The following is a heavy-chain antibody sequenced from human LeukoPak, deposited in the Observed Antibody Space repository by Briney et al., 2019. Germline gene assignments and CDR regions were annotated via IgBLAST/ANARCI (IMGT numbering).Heavy chain of an antibody. CDR2: IYSGGST. CDR1: GFTVSSNY. Sequence: GGSLRLSCAASGFTVSSNYMSWVRQAPGKGLEWVSVIYSGGSTYYADSVKGRFTIPRDNSKNTLYLQMNSLRAEDTAVYYCARGYCGGDCYYYYYYGMDVWGQGTTVTVSS. CDR3: ARGYCGGDCYYYYYYGMDV. V-gene: IGHV3-66*01. J-gene: IGHJ6*02. D-gene: IGHD2-21*02.